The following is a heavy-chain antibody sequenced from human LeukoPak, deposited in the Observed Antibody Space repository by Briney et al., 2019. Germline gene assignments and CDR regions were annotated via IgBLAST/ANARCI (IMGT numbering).Heavy chain of an antibody. Sequence: GGSLRLSCVASGLTFNIYAMYWVRQAPGKELEWLAAISYDGTKIYYADSVKGRFTISRDNAKNSLYLQMNSLRAEDTAVYYCARLPGYYDSSDYSPRWGQGTLVTVSS. CDR2: ISYDGTKI. CDR1: GLTFNIYA. V-gene: IGHV3-30*04. D-gene: IGHD3-22*01. J-gene: IGHJ4*02. CDR3: ARLPGYYDSSDYSPR.